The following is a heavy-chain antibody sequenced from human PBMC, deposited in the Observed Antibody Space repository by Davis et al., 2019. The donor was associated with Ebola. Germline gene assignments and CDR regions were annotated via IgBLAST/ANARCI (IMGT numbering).Heavy chain of an antibody. CDR2: IYYSGST. Sequence: MPSETLSPTFAVYGGSFSGYYWGWIRQPPGKGLEWIGSIYYSGSTYYNPSLKSRVTISVDTSKNQFSLKLSSVTAADTAVYYCARESRYSSGWYSTWFDPWGQGTLVTVSS. D-gene: IGHD6-19*01. V-gene: IGHV4-34*01. CDR3: ARESRYSSGWYSTWFDP. CDR1: GGSFSGYY. J-gene: IGHJ5*02.